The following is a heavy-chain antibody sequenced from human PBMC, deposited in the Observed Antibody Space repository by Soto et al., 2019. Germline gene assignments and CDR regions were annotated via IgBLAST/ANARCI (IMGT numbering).Heavy chain of an antibody. J-gene: IGHJ6*02. CDR2: IWYDGSNK. V-gene: IGHV3-33*01. CDR3: AGGSRGVIYPDYYGMDV. CDR1: GFTFSSYG. Sequence: QVQLVESGGGVVQPGRSLRLSCAASGFTFSSYGMHWVRQAPGKGLEWVAVIWYDGSNKYYADSVKGRFTISRDNSKNTLDLQMNSLRAEDTAVYYCAGGSRGVIYPDYYGMDVWGQGTTVTVSS. D-gene: IGHD3-10*01.